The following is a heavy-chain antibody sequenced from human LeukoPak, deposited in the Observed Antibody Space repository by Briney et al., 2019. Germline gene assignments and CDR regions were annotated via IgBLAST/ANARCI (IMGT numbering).Heavy chain of an antibody. CDR3: ARDDNYDFWNGYFGNPFDM. D-gene: IGHD3-3*01. CDR1: GFTFNSYA. J-gene: IGHJ3*02. CDR2: ISYDGSNQ. V-gene: IGHV3-30*04. Sequence: PGGSLRLSCAASGFTFNSYAMHWVRQAPGKGLEWVAIISYDGSNQYYTDSVKGRFTISRDNSKTTLYLQMNSLRPEDTAVYYCARDDNYDFWNGYFGNPFDMWGQGTMVIVSS.